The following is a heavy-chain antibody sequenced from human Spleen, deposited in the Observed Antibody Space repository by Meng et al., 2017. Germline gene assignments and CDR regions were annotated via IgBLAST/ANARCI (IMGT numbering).Heavy chain of an antibody. D-gene: IGHD1-26*01. Sequence: EVQLVESGGGLIQPGGSLRLSCAASGFTLSNFWMHWVRQAPGKGLVWVSRTSRDGSDTVYADSVKGRFTMSRDNAKNTLYLQMNSLRAEDTAVYYCAAAWELLPPGYWGQGTLVTVSS. V-gene: IGHV3-74*01. CDR1: GFTLSNFW. CDR2: TSRDGSDT. CDR3: AAAWELLPPGY. J-gene: IGHJ4*02.